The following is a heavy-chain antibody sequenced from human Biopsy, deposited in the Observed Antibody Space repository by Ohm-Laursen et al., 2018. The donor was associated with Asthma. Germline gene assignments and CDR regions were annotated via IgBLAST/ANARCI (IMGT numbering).Heavy chain of an antibody. Sequence: GGPVKVFCKASGYTFINYAIHWVRQAPGQRLEWMGWINAGNGNTKYSQKFQGRVTITRDTSASTAYMDLSSLRSEDTAVYYCARTYYDVFAIWGQGTMVTVSS. CDR1: GYTFINYA. D-gene: IGHD3-10*01. CDR2: INAGNGNT. CDR3: ARTYYDVFAI. J-gene: IGHJ3*02. V-gene: IGHV1-3*01.